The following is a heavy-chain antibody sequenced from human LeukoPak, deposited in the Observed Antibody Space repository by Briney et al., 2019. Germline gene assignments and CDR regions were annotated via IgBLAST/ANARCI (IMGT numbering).Heavy chain of an antibody. CDR3: ARDQGAFDM. Sequence: GGSLRLSCAASGFTFSSYGMHWLRQAPEKGLEWVGNIKQDGSEKYFVDSLRGRFTISRDNAKNSLFLQMNSLRAEDTAVYYCARDQGAFDMWGQGTMVTVSS. CDR1: GFTFSSYG. V-gene: IGHV3-7*05. CDR2: IKQDGSEK. J-gene: IGHJ3*02.